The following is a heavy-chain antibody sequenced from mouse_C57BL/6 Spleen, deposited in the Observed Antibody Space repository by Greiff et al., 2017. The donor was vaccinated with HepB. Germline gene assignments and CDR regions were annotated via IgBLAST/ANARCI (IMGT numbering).Heavy chain of an antibody. D-gene: IGHD1-1*01. CDR2: IDPSDSET. CDR3: ARKRDYYGGSHWYFDV. V-gene: IGHV1-52*01. J-gene: IGHJ1*03. Sequence: QVQLKQPGAELVRPGSSVKLSCKASGYTFTSYWMHWVKQRPIQGLEWIGNIDPSDSETHYNQKFKDKATLTVDKSSSTAYMQLSSLTSEDSAVYYCARKRDYYGGSHWYFDVWGTGTTVTVSS. CDR1: GYTFTSYW.